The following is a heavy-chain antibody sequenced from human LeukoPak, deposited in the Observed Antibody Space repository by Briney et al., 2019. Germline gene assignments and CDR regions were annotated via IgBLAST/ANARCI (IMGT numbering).Heavy chain of an antibody. Sequence: ASVKVSCKTSGGPFTRYAITWVRQAPGQGLEWMGKIIPISGTTNYAQKFQGRVTFTADESTSTAYMELSSLRSEDTALYYCARKLRLGGNWFDPWGQGTLVTVSS. CDR1: GGPFTRYA. V-gene: IGHV1-69*13. D-gene: IGHD1-26*01. J-gene: IGHJ5*02. CDR2: IIPISGTT. CDR3: ARKLRLGGNWFDP.